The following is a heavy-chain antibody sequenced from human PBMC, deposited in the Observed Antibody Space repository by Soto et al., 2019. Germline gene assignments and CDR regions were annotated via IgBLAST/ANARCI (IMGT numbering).Heavy chain of an antibody. V-gene: IGHV1-69*06. CDR2: IIPIFGTA. D-gene: IGHD3-10*01. Sequence: QVQLVQSGAEVKKPGSSVKVSCKASGGTFSSYAISWVRQAPGQGLEWMGGIIPIFGTANYAQKFQGRVTITADKSTSTAYMELSSLRSEDTAVYYCASSGGSVDAHGDGAFDIWGQGTMVTVSS. CDR3: ASSGGSVDAHGDGAFDI. J-gene: IGHJ3*02. CDR1: GGTFSSYA.